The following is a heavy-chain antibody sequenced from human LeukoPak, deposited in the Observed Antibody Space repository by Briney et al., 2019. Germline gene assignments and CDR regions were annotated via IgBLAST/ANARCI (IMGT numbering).Heavy chain of an antibody. J-gene: IGHJ5*02. D-gene: IGHD3-16*02. V-gene: IGHV4-34*01. CDR3: ARENYDYVWGSYRSNWFDP. CDR1: GGSFSGYY. CDR2: INHSGST. Sequence: SETLSLTCAVYGGSFSGYYWSWIRQPPGKGLEWIGEINHSGSTNYNPSLKRRVTIAVDTSTTPFSLKLSSVTAADTAVYYCARENYDYVWGSYRSNWFDPWGQGTLVTVSS.